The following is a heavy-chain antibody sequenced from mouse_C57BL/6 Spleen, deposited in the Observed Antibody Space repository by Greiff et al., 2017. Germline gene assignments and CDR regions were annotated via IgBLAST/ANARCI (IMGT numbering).Heavy chain of an antibody. D-gene: IGHD1-1*01. CDR2: INPSSGYT. Sequence: QVQLKESGAELAKPGASVKLSCKASGYTFTSYWMHWVKQRPGQGLEWIGYINPSSGYTKYNQKFKDKATLTADKSSSTAYMQLSSLTYEDSAVYYCAREGRDYGSSSGPLFAYWGQGTLVTVSA. CDR3: AREGRDYGSSSGPLFAY. V-gene: IGHV1-7*01. CDR1: GYTFTSYW. J-gene: IGHJ3*01.